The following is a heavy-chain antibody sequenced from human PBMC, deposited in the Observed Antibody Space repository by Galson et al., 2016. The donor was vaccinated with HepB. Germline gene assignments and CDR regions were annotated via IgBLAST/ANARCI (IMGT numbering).Heavy chain of an antibody. Sequence: YYWSWIRQHPGKGLEWIGYIYYSGSTFYNPSLKSRVTISLDTSKNQFSLRLSSVTAADTAIYYCARVRITGRTFPFDYWGQGTLVTVSS. CDR2: IYYSGST. J-gene: IGHJ4*02. V-gene: IGHV4-31*02. CDR1: YY. D-gene: IGHD1/OR15-1a*01. CDR3: ARVRITGRTFPFDY.